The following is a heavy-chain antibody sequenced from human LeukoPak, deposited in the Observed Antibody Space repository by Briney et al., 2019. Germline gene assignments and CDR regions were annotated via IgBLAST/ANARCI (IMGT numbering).Heavy chain of an antibody. Sequence: SGTLSLTCTVSGGSIGSYYWGWIRQPPGRGPEWIGIINYSGNTYYNPSFKSRVTISVDTPKDQFSLKLSSVTAADTAVYYCASHYDSSIFDYWGQGTLVTVSS. J-gene: IGHJ4*02. D-gene: IGHD3-22*01. CDR3: ASHYDSSIFDY. CDR1: GGSIGSYY. CDR2: INYSGNT. V-gene: IGHV4-39*07.